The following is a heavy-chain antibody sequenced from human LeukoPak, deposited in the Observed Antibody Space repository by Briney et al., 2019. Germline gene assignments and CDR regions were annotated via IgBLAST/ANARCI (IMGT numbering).Heavy chain of an antibody. CDR1: GGTFSSYA. Sequence: ASVKVSCKASGGTFSSYAISWVRQAPGQGLEWMGGIIPIFGKANYAQKFQGRVTITADESTSTAYMELSSLRSGDTAVYYCARVDSSGCPVGYWGQGTLVTVSS. V-gene: IGHV1-69*01. CDR3: ARVDSSGCPVGY. J-gene: IGHJ4*02. D-gene: IGHD3-22*01. CDR2: IIPIFGKA.